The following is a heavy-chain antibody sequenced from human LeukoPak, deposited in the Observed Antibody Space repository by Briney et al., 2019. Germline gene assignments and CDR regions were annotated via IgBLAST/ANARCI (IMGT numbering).Heavy chain of an antibody. Sequence: PSETLSLTCTVSGGSISSYYWSWIRQPPGKGLEWIGYIYYSGSTNYNPSLKSRVTISVDKSKNQFSLKLSSVTAADTAVYYCARISGSYAGGYFDYWGQGTLVTVSS. D-gene: IGHD1-26*01. CDR2: IYYSGST. CDR3: ARISGSYAGGYFDY. CDR1: GGSISSYY. J-gene: IGHJ4*02. V-gene: IGHV4-59*12.